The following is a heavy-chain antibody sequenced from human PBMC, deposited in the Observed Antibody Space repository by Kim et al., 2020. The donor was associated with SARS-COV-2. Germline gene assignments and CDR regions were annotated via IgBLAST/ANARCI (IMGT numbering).Heavy chain of an antibody. CDR2: IIPILGIA. CDR3: ARNHPTLFGVVTDDY. V-gene: IGHV1-69*04. CDR1: GGTFSSYA. D-gene: IGHD3-3*01. Sequence: SVKVSCKASGGTFSSYAISWVRQAPGQGLEWMGRIIPILGIANYAQKLQGRVTITADKSTSTAYMELSSLRSEDTAVYYCARNHPTLFGVVTDDYWGQG. J-gene: IGHJ4*02.